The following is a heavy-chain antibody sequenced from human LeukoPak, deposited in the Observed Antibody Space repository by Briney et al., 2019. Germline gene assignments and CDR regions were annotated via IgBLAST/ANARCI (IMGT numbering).Heavy chain of an antibody. CDR3: ARAHAGYSPYYFDY. CDR2: IHDSGST. V-gene: IGHV4-59*01. J-gene: IGHJ4*02. D-gene: IGHD1-1*01. Sequence: SETLSLTCAVYGGSFSGYYWSWIRQPPGKGLEWIGFIHDSGSTNYKPSLKSRVTILVDTSKNQFSLKLSSVTAADTAVYYCARAHAGYSPYYFDYWGQGTLVTVSS. CDR1: GGSFSGYY.